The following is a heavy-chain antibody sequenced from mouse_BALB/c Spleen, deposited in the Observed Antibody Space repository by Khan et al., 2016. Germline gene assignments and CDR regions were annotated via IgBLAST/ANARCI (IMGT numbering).Heavy chain of an antibody. J-gene: IGHJ2*01. Sequence: QLEESGPGLVKPSQSLSLTCSVTGYSITSGYYWNWIRQFPGNKLEWMGYISYDGSNNYNPSLKNRISITRDTSKNQFFLKLNSVTTEDTATYYCARACDFDNWGQGTTLTVSS. CDR2: ISYDGSN. V-gene: IGHV3-6*02. CDR3: ARACDFDN. CDR1: GYSITSGYY.